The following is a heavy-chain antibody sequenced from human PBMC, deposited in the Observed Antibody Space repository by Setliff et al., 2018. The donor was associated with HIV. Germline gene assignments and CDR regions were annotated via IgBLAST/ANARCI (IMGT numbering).Heavy chain of an antibody. V-gene: IGHV3-9*01. CDR3: ARAAHYYDSSGYSLYFDF. J-gene: IGHJ4*02. D-gene: IGHD3-22*01. CDR2: ISWDGGKI. Sequence: PGGSLRLSCAASGFTFGDFGFHWVRQVPGKGLEWVSGISWDGGKIAYADSVRGRFTISRDNAKKALYLQMTSLRAEDTAVYYCARAAHYYDSSGYSLYFDFWGQGTLVTVSS. CDR1: GFTFGDFG.